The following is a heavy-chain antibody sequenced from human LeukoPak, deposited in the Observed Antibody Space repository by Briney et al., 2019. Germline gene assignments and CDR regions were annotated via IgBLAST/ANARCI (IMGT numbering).Heavy chain of an antibody. D-gene: IGHD6-6*01. CDR2: ISGSGGST. CDR3: TRRGGQLAPDDY. V-gene: IGHV3-23*01. CDR1: GFTFSSYA. Sequence: GGSLRLSCAASGFTFSSYAMSWVRQAPGKGLEWVSAISGSGGSTYYADSVKGRFTISRDNSKNTLYLQMNSLKTEDTAVYYCTRRGGQLAPDDYWGQGTLVTVSS. J-gene: IGHJ4*02.